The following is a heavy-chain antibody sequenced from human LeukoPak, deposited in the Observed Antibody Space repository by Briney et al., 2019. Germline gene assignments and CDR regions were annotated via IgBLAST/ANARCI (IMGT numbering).Heavy chain of an antibody. Sequence: SETLSLTCAVYGGSFSAYYWNWIRQSPGKGLEWIGEINHSGSTNYSPSLKSRVTISVDTSKNQFSLKLSSVTAADTAVYYCARRRRFNYYDRSGSTNGNWFDPWGQGTLVTVSS. CDR2: INHSGST. CDR3: ARRRRFNYYDRSGSTNGNWFDP. CDR1: GGSFSAYY. V-gene: IGHV4-34*01. D-gene: IGHD3-22*01. J-gene: IGHJ5*02.